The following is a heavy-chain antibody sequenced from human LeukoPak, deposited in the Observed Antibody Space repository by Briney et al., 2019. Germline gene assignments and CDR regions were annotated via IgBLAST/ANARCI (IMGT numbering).Heavy chain of an antibody. CDR2: ISASGAVP. D-gene: IGHD3-22*01. CDR3: ARSLIVASEDY. CDR1: GFSFDSFY. J-gene: IGHJ4*02. V-gene: IGHV3-11*04. Sequence: GGSLRLSCAASGFSFDSFYMGWIRQVPGKGLDYIAFISASGAVPYYAESVKGRFTISRDNAKNSVSLQMNRLSADDTAVYYCARSLIVASEDYWGQGTLVTDSS.